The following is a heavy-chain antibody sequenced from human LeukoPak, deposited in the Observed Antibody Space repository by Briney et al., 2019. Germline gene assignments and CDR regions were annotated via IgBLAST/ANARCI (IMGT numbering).Heavy chain of an antibody. CDR2: IWYDGSNK. D-gene: IGHD5-18*01. CDR1: GFTFSSYG. Sequence: GRSLRLSCAASGFTFSSYGMHWVRQAPGKGLEWVAVIWYDGSNKYYADSEKGRFTISRDNSKNTLYLQMNSLRAEDTAVYYCAKVRGLGIQPWTAFDCWGQGTLVTVSS. CDR3: AKVRGLGIQPWTAFDC. V-gene: IGHV3-33*06. J-gene: IGHJ4*02.